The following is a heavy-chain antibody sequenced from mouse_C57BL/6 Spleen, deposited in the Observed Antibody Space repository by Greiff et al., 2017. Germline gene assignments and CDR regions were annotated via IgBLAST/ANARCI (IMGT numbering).Heavy chain of an antibody. J-gene: IGHJ4*01. CDR1: GFSLTSYG. D-gene: IGHD1-2*01. Sequence: VMLVESGPGLVQPSQSLSITCTVSGFSLTSYGVHWVRQSPGKGLEWLGVIWRGGGTDYNAAFMSRLSTTTDNSKSQVFCRMNSLQADDTAGYCGGKGYSSHAMDYWGQGTSVTVSS. CDR3: GKGYSSHAMDY. CDR2: IWRGGGT. V-gene: IGHV2-5*01.